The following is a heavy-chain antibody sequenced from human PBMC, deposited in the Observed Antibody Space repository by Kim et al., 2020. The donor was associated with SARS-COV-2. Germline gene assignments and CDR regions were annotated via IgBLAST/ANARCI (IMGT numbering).Heavy chain of an antibody. V-gene: IGHV3-33*01. CDR1: GFTFSDYG. Sequence: GGSLRLSCAASGFTFSDYGMHWVRQAPGKGLQWVAVVWYDGKHKYYADSVRGRFTISRDNSKNTLYLQMNSLTTEDTAVYYCATNGDPDYWGQGTLVTVS. D-gene: IGHD4-17*01. CDR2: VWYDGKHK. J-gene: IGHJ4*02. CDR3: ATNGDPDY.